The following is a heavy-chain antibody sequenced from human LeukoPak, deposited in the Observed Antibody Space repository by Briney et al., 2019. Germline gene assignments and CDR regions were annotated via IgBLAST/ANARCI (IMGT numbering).Heavy chain of an antibody. CDR3: ARGSVGPDC. Sequence: GGSLRLSCAASVFTFSNYWRHWVRQAPGKGLEWGSRINTEGTSTIYADSVRGRFTISTDNAKNTVYLQINGLRDEDTAVYYCARGSVGPDCWGQGTLVTVSS. CDR2: INTEGTST. J-gene: IGHJ4*02. D-gene: IGHD1-26*01. CDR1: VFTFSNYW. V-gene: IGHV3-74*01.